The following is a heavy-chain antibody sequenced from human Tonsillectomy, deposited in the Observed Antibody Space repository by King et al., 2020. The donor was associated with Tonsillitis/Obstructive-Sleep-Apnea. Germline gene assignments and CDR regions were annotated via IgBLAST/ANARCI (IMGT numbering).Heavy chain of an antibody. CDR3: ARRSPGGYRPYYYYMDV. V-gene: IGHV4-39*01. J-gene: IGHJ6*03. CDR2: IYYSGST. CDR1: GGSISSSSYY. D-gene: IGHD3-10*01. Sequence: QLQESGPGLVKPSETLSLTCTVSGGSISSSSYYWGWIRQPPGKGLEWIGSIYYSGSTYYTPSLKSRVTISVDTSKNQFSLKLSSVTAADTAVYYCARRSPGGYRPYYYYMDVWGKGTTVTVSS.